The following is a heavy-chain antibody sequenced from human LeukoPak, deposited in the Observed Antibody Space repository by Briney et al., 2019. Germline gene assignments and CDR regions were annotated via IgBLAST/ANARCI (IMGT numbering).Heavy chain of an antibody. J-gene: IGHJ4*02. CDR2: ISGNGAVI. D-gene: IGHD1-1*01. CDR3: ARDPRTVRI. CDR1: GFTFSDNY. Sequence: GGSLRLSCAASGFTFSDNYMTWVRQAPGKGLEWLSYISGNGAVIQYADSVKGRFTISRDNAKNLLYLQMDSLRVEDTAIYYCARDPRTVRIWGQGPLVTVSS. V-gene: IGHV3-11*04.